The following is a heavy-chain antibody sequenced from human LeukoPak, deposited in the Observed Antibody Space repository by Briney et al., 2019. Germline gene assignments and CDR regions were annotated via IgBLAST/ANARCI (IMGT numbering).Heavy chain of an antibody. D-gene: IGHD2-2*01. CDR2: IYPGDSDT. Sequence: GESLKISCKGSGYSFTSFWIGWVRQMPGKGLEWMGIIYPGDSDTRYSPSFQGQVTISADESISTAYLQWSSLKASDTAMYYCARGVPAAAYYFGMDVWGQGTTVTVSS. CDR1: GYSFTSFW. V-gene: IGHV5-51*01. CDR3: ARGVPAAAYYFGMDV. J-gene: IGHJ6*02.